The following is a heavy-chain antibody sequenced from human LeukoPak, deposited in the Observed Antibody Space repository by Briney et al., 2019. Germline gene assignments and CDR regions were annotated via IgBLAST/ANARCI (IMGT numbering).Heavy chain of an antibody. Sequence: PGGSLRLSCAASGFTFSSYAMSWVRQAPGKGLEWVSAISGSGGSTYYADSVKGRFTISRDNSKNTLYLQMNSLRAEDTAVYYCARIRGYSYGYETDYWGQGTLVTVSS. J-gene: IGHJ4*02. CDR1: GFTFSSYA. V-gene: IGHV3-23*01. D-gene: IGHD5-18*01. CDR2: ISGSGGST. CDR3: ARIRGYSYGYETDY.